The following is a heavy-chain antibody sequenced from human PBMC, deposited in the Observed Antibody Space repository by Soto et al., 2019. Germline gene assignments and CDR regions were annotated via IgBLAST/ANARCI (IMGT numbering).Heavy chain of an antibody. CDR2: INADNGNT. J-gene: IGHJ3*01. D-gene: IGHD3-3*01. V-gene: IGHV1-3*01. Sequence: WASVKVSCKASGYPFTTYAIHWVRQAPGQRLEWMGWINADNGNTIYAQKFQGRVIMTMDTSTTTVYMELRSLRPDDTAVYLCAREGILGLFDAYDLWGQGTMVTVSS. CDR3: AREGILGLFDAYDL. CDR1: GYPFTTYA.